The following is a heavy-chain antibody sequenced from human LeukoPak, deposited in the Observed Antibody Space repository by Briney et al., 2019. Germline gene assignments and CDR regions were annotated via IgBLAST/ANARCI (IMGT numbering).Heavy chain of an antibody. J-gene: IGHJ3*02. Sequence: KPSETLSLTCTVSGYSISSGYYWGWIRPPPGKGLEWIGSIYHSGSTYYNPSLKSRVTISVDTSKNQFSLKLSSVTAADTAVYYCAGLKVLDAFDIWGQGTMVTVSS. CDR1: GYSISSGYY. CDR3: AGLKVLDAFDI. CDR2: IYHSGST. V-gene: IGHV4-38-2*02.